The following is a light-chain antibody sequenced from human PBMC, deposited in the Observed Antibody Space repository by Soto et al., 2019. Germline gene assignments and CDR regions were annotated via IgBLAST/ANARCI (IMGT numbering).Light chain of an antibody. CDR3: AAWDDSLNGFYV. V-gene: IGLV1-44*01. CDR2: SNN. Sequence: QSVLNQPPSASGTPGQRVTISCSGSSSNIGSNTVNWYQQLPGTAPKLLIHSNNQRPSGVPDRFSGSKSGTSASLAISGLQSEDEADYYCAAWDDSLNGFYVFGTGTKVTVL. CDR1: SSNIGSNT. J-gene: IGLJ1*01.